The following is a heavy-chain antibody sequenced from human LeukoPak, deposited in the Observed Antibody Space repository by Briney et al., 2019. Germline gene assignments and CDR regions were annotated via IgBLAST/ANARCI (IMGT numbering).Heavy chain of an antibody. CDR3: ARLLGTVTTFDN. V-gene: IGHV3-7*01. J-gene: IGHJ4*02. CDR1: GFRFSGCL. CDR2: INEVGSKT. D-gene: IGHD1-26*01. Sequence: GGSLRVSCAASGFRFSGCLVSWVRQAPGKGLEWVATINEVGSKTYYDDSVRGRFTISRDNAKNSLYLEMSSLRAEDTAVYFCARLLGTVTTFDNWGQATLVTVSS.